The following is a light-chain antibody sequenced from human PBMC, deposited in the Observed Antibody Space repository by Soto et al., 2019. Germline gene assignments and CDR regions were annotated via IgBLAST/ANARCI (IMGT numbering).Light chain of an antibody. J-gene: IGKJ5*01. CDR1: QSVTSNY. CDR3: QHYADWPLT. CDR2: GAS. V-gene: IGKV3-20*01. Sequence: EIVLTQSPGTLSLSPGERATLSCRASQSVTSNYLAWYQQKPGQAPRLLVYGASSRATGISDRFSGSGSGTEFTLTINSLQSEDFAVYYCQHYADWPLTIGQGTRLEIK.